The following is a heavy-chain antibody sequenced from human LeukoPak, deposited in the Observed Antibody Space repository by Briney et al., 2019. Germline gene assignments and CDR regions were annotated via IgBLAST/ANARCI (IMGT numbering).Heavy chain of an antibody. D-gene: IGHD1-7*01. V-gene: IGHV3-23*01. CDR2: ISASGDTT. Sequence: GGSLRLSCTGSGFIFSTYALSWVRQAPGKGLEWVSAISASGDTTHYADSVKGQFTISRDNSKNTVYLQMNSLRAADTAVYYCARELKGVPLTLDCWGQGTLVTVSS. CDR1: GFIFSTYA. CDR3: ARELKGVPLTLDC. J-gene: IGHJ4*02.